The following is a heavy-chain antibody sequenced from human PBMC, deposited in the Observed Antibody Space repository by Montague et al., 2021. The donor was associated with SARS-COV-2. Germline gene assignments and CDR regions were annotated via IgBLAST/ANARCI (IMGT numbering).Heavy chain of an antibody. CDR3: AREVGRGYSGYEGEY. V-gene: IGHV4-34*01. D-gene: IGHD5-12*01. Sequence: SETLSLTCAVYGGSFSGYYWSWIRQPPGKGPEWIGDINHSGSTNYNPSLKSRVTISVDTSKNQFSLKLSSVTAADTAVYYCAREVGRGYSGYEGEYWGQGTLVIVSS. CDR2: INHSGST. J-gene: IGHJ4*02. CDR1: GGSFSGYY.